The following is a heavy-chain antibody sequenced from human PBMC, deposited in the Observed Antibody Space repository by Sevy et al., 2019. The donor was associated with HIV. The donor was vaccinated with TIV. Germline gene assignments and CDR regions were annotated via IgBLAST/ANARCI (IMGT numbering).Heavy chain of an antibody. J-gene: IGHJ4*02. Sequence: ASVKVSCKVSGYTLTELSMHWVRQAPGKGLEWMGGFDPEDGETIYAQTFQGRVTMTEDTSTDTAYMELSSLRSEDTAVYYCATDTPYPYYFDYWGQGTLVTVSS. D-gene: IGHD2-2*02. CDR2: FDPEDGET. CDR1: GYTLTELS. V-gene: IGHV1-24*01. CDR3: ATDTPYPYYFDY.